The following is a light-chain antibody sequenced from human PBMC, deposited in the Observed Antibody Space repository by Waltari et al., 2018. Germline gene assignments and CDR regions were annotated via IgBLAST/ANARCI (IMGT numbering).Light chain of an antibody. CDR3: SSYAGSIYVV. Sequence: QSALTQPPSASGSPGQSVTISCTGTSSDVGGYNYVSWYQQNPGKAPKLMIYEVSKRPSGVPDRFSGSKSGNTASLTVSGLQAEDEADYYCSSYAGSIYVVFGGGTKLTVL. V-gene: IGLV2-8*01. CDR1: SSDVGGYNY. J-gene: IGLJ2*01. CDR2: EVS.